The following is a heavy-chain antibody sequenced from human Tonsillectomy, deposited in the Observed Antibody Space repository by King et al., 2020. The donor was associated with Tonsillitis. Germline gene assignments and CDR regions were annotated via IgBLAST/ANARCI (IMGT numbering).Heavy chain of an antibody. J-gene: IGHJ3*02. CDR2: VFHSGGT. CDR3: ARGYILTDHDAFRI. CDR1: GDTIISDY. D-gene: IGHD3-9*01. V-gene: IGHV4-59*01. Sequence: VQLQESGPGLVRPSETLSLTCTVSGDTIISDYWGWLRQPPGKGLEWIGNVFHSGGTNYNPSLKSRLTISKDLSKNQISLTLASVTAADTAVYYCARGYILTDHDAFRIWGQGTMVTVSS.